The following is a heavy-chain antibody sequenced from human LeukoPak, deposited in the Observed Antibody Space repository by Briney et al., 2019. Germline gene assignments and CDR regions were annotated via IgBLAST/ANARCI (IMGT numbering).Heavy chain of an antibody. CDR1: GYTFTSYG. J-gene: IGHJ4*02. V-gene: IGHV1-18*01. CDR2: ISAYNGNT. Sequence: GASVKVSCKASGYTFTSYGISWVRHAPGQGLEVMGWISAYNGNTNYAQKLQGRVTMTTDTSTSTAYMELRSLRSDDTAVYYCARDEAVLWFGELLNYWGQGTLVTVSS. CDR3: ARDEAVLWFGELLNY. D-gene: IGHD3-10*01.